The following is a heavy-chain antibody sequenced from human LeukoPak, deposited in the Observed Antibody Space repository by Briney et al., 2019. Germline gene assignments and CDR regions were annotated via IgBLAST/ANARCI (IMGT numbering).Heavy chain of an antibody. V-gene: IGHV4-59*01. J-gene: IGHJ4*02. CDR2: IYYSGTT. D-gene: IGHD6-13*01. CDR3: AKDRHGSSSLDY. Sequence: SETLSLTCTVSGGSIRSYYWSWIRQPPGKGLEWVGYIYYSGTTSYNPSLKSRVTISVATSKNQFSLNLSSVTAADTAGYYVAKDRHGSSSLDYCGQGTLVTVSS. CDR1: GGSIRSYY.